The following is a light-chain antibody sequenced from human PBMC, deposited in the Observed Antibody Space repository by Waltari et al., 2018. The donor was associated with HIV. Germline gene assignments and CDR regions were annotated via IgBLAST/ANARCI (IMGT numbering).Light chain of an antibody. CDR3: QQSFSTPWT. CDR1: QAIKTY. CDR2: DVT. J-gene: IGKJ1*01. Sequence: IKMTQSPSSLSAYMGNRITINCRASQAIKTYLKWYAQRPGEAPKLLIFDVTRLHTGVTNRFSGTGSGTHFTLTISSLQPEDSGTYYCQQSFSTPWTFGQGTKV. V-gene: IGKV1-39*01.